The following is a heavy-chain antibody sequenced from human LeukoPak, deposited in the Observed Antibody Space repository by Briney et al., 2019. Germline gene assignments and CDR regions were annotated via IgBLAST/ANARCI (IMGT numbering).Heavy chain of an antibody. V-gene: IGHV3-23*01. CDR3: AKVGRKYYYGSGSLLGNDY. Sequence: TGGSLRVSCAASGFTFSSYAMSWVRQAPGKGLEWVSAISGSGGSTYYADSVKGRFTISRDNSKNTLYLQMNSLRAEDTAVHYCAKVGRKYYYGSGSLLGNDYWGQGTLVTVSS. CDR1: GFTFSSYA. J-gene: IGHJ4*02. CDR2: ISGSGGST. D-gene: IGHD3-10*01.